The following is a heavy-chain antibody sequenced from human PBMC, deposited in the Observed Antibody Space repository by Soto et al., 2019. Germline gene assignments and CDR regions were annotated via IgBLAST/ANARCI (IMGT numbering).Heavy chain of an antibody. CDR2: IIPILGIA. D-gene: IGHD6-13*01. CDR3: ARDEGSSSILVGY. Sequence: SVKVPCKASGGTFSSYTISWVRQAPGQGLEWMGRIIPILGIANYAQKFQGRVTITADKSTSTAYMELSSLRSEDTAVYYCARDEGSSSILVGYWGQGTLVTVSS. CDR1: GGTFSSYT. J-gene: IGHJ4*02. V-gene: IGHV1-69*04.